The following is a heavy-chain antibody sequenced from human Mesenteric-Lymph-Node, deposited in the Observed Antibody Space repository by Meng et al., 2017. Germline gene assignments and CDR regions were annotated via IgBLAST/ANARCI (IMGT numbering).Heavy chain of an antibody. Sequence: VQVQAPGPGLVKPSQSLSLTCTVSGGSISSGDYYWSWIRQPQGKGLERIGYIYYSGSTYYNPSLKSRVTISVDTSKNQFSLKLSSVTATDTAVYYCARRRGGSGRDCWGQGTLVTVSS. CDR1: GGSISSGDYY. V-gene: IGHV4-30-4*01. CDR3: ARRRGGSGRDC. J-gene: IGHJ4*02. CDR2: IYYSGST. D-gene: IGHD3-10*01.